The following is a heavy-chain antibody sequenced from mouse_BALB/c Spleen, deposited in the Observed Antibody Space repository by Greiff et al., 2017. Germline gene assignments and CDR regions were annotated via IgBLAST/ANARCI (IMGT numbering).Heavy chain of an antibody. V-gene: IGHV1-69*01. CDR2: IDTSDSYT. Sequence: VQLQQPGAELVMPGASVKMSCKASGYTFTDYWMHWVKQRPGQGLEWIGAIDTSDSYTSYNQKFKGKATLTVDESSSTAYMQLSSLTSEDSAVYYCARSDLGYFDVWGAGTTVTVSS. CDR1: GYTFTDYW. CDR3: ARSDLGYFDV. J-gene: IGHJ1*01.